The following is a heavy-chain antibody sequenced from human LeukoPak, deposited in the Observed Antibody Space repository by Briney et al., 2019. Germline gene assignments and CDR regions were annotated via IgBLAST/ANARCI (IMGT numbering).Heavy chain of an antibody. CDR3: ARALTIFGVDDAFDI. D-gene: IGHD3-3*01. V-gene: IGHV1-8*03. CDR2: MNPNSGNT. CDR1: GYTFTSYD. Sequence: ASVKVSCKASGYTFTSYDINWVRQATGQGLEWMGWMNPNSGNTGYAQKFQGRVTITRNTSISTAYMELSSLRSEDTAVYYCARALTIFGVDDAFDIWGQGTMVTVSS. J-gene: IGHJ3*02.